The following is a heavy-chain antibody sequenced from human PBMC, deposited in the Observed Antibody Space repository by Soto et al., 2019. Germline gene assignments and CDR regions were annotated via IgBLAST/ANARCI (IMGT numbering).Heavy chain of an antibody. D-gene: IGHD2-15*01. V-gene: IGHV1-69*13. CDR2: IIPIFGTA. Sequence: GASVKVSCKASGGTFSSYAISWVRQAPGQGLEWMGGIIPIFGTANYAQKFQGRVTITADESTSTAYMELSSLRSEDTAVYYCAREGVGWPPGHFDYWGQGTLVTVSS. CDR3: AREGVGWPPGHFDY. CDR1: GGTFSSYA. J-gene: IGHJ4*02.